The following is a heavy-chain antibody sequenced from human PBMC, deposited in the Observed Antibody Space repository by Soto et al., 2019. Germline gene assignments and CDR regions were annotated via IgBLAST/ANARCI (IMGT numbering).Heavy chain of an antibody. V-gene: IGHV5-51*01. CDR1: GYSFTSYW. D-gene: IGHD3-10*01. CDR2: IYPGDSDT. Sequence: PGESLKISCKGSGYSFTSYWIGWVRQMPGKGLERMGIIYPGDSDTRYSPSFQGQVTISADKSISTAYLQWSSLKASDTAMYYCARHIVYGSYNSGSWFDPWGQGTLVTVSS. CDR3: ARHIVYGSYNSGSWFDP. J-gene: IGHJ5*02.